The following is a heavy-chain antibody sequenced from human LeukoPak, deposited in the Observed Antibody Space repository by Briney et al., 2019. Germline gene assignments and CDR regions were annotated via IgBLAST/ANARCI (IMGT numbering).Heavy chain of an antibody. Sequence: PAETLSLTCAVSGGSISSSNWWSWVRQPPGKGLEWIGEIYHSGSTNYNPSLTSRVTISVDPSKNQFSLKLSSVTAADTAVYYCALSSHDYDFWSGYLELMDVWGKGTTVTVSS. J-gene: IGHJ6*04. CDR3: ALSSHDYDFWSGYLELMDV. D-gene: IGHD3-3*01. CDR2: IYHSGST. V-gene: IGHV4-4*02. CDR1: GGSISSSNW.